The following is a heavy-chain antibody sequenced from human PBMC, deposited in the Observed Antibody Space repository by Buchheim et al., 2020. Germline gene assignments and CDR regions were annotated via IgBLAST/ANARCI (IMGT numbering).Heavy chain of an antibody. J-gene: IGHJ5*02. CDR2: INPSGGST. Sequence: QVQLVQSGAEVKKPGASVKVSCKASGYTFTSYYMHWVRQAPGQGLEWMGIINPSGGSTSYAQKFQGRVTMTRDTSTRTVYMELSSLRSEDTAVYYCARGDGTQQLVLHNWFDPWGQGTL. D-gene: IGHD6-13*01. V-gene: IGHV1-46*01. CDR3: ARGDGTQQLVLHNWFDP. CDR1: GYTFTSYY.